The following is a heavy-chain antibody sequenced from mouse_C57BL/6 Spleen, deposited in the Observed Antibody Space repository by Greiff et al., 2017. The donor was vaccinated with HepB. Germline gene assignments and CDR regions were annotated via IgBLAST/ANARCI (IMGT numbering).Heavy chain of an antibody. J-gene: IGHJ2*01. CDR2: IYPRSGNT. V-gene: IGHV1-81*01. Sequence: VQLQQSGAELARPGASVKLSCKASGYTFTSYGISWVKQRTGQGLEWIGEIYPRSGNTYYNEKFKGKATLTADKSSSTAYMELRSLTSEDSAVYFCARLRDYYGTYYFDGWGQGTTLTVSS. CDR3: ARLRDYYGTYYFDG. D-gene: IGHD1-1*01. CDR1: GYTFTSYG.